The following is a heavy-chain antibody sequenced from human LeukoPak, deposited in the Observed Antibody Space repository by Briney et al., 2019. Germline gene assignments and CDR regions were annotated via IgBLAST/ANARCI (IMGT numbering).Heavy chain of an antibody. CDR1: GFSFTTYW. D-gene: IGHD4-17*01. CDR3: ATSVDYAFDH. V-gene: IGHV3-7*01. Sequence: GGSLRLSCAASGFSFTTYWMTWVRQAPGKGLEWVANIKPDGGEQFQVDSLKGRFTISRDNAKNSLYLQMNSLRAEDTAVYYCATSVDYAFDHWGQGTLVTVSS. CDR2: IKPDGGEQ. J-gene: IGHJ5*02.